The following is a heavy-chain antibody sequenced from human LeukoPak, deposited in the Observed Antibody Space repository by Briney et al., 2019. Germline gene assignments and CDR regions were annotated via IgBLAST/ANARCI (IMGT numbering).Heavy chain of an antibody. J-gene: IGHJ6*03. CDR3: ARVGSCSGGSCYDVDYYYFYYMDV. D-gene: IGHD2-15*01. CDR1: GGSISSYY. V-gene: IGHV4-59*08. CDR2: IYYSGST. Sequence: SETLSLTCTVSGGSISSYYWSWIRQPPGKGLEWIGYIYYSGSTNYNPSLKSRVTISVKTSKNQFSLKLSSVTAADTAVYYCARVGSCSGGSCYDVDYYYFYYMDVWGKGTTVTVS.